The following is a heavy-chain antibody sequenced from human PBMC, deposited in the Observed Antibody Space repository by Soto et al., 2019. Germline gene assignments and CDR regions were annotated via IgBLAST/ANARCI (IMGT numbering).Heavy chain of an antibody. Sequence: SETLSLTCAVYGWSFSGYYWSWIRQPPGKGLEWIGDIYHSGSTNYNPSLKSRVTISADTSKDQFFLTLSSVTAADTAVYYCARPRHYGSGSSVPPREYAMDVWGQGTTVTVS. J-gene: IGHJ6*02. CDR2: IYHSGST. CDR1: GWSFSGYY. V-gene: IGHV4-34*01. CDR3: ARPRHYGSGSSVPPREYAMDV. D-gene: IGHD3-10*01.